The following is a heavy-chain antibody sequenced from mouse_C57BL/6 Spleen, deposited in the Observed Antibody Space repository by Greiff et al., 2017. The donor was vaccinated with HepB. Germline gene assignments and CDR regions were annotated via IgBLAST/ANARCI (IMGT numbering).Heavy chain of an antibody. CDR3: ARADGYYPYWYFDV. V-gene: IGHV5-4*03. D-gene: IGHD2-3*01. Sequence: EVKLQESGGGLVKPGGSLKLSCAASGFTFSSYAMSWVRQTPEKRLEWVATISDGGSYTYYPDNVKGRFTISRDNAKNNLYLQMSHLKSEDTAMYYCARADGYYPYWYFDVWGTGTTVTVSS. J-gene: IGHJ1*03. CDR2: ISDGGSYT. CDR1: GFTFSSYA.